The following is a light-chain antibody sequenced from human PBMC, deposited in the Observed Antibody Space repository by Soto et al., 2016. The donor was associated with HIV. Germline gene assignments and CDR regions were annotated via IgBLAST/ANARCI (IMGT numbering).Light chain of an antibody. CDR3: QQANSFPPYT. J-gene: IGKJ2*01. CDR2: AAS. Sequence: AIQMTQSPSSLSASVGDRVTITCRASQGIRNDLGWYQQKPGKAPKLLIYAASSLQSGVPSRFSGSGSGTDFTLTISSLQPEDFATYYCQQANSFPPYTFGQGTKLEIK. CDR1: QGIRND. V-gene: IGKV1-6*01.